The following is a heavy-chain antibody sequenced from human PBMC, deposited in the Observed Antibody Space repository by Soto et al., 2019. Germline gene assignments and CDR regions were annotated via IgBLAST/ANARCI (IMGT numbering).Heavy chain of an antibody. CDR1: GFTFSSYA. D-gene: IGHD3-3*01. J-gene: IGHJ6*02. CDR3: ARGLTIFGVVIHTNYYYGMDV. V-gene: IGHV3-30-3*01. Sequence: GGSLRLSCAASGFTFSSYAMHWVRQAPGKGLEWVAVISYDGSNKYYADSVKGRFTISRDNSKNTLYLQMNSLRAEDTAVYYCARGLTIFGVVIHTNYYYGMDVWGQGTTVTVSS. CDR2: ISYDGSNK.